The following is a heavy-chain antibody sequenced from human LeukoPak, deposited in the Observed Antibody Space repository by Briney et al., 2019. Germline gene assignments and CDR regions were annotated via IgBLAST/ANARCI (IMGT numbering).Heavy chain of an antibody. Sequence: PGRSLRLSCAVFEFTFNNYGMHWVRQAPGKGLEWVAAIWFDGIKKYYADSVKGRLTISRDNSKNTLYLQMNSLRAEDTAVYYCARDLEDSSPFGAFDMWGQGTMVTVSS. CDR3: ARDLEDSSPFGAFDM. D-gene: IGHD3-22*01. CDR1: EFTFNNYG. CDR2: IWFDGIKK. V-gene: IGHV3-33*08. J-gene: IGHJ3*02.